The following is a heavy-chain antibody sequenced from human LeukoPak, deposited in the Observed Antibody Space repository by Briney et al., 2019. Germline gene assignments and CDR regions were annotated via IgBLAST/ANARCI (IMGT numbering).Heavy chain of an antibody. Sequence: GGSLRLSCAASGFTFSSYWMHWVRQTPGKGLMWVARIKSDGSTIYADSVQGRFTISRDNAKNTVYLQMNSLRVEDTAVYYCAKAGDTSSSPLFLDWGQGTLVTVSS. CDR3: AKAGDTSSSPLFLD. CDR2: IKSDGST. CDR1: GFTFSSYW. J-gene: IGHJ4*02. V-gene: IGHV3-74*01. D-gene: IGHD6-6*01.